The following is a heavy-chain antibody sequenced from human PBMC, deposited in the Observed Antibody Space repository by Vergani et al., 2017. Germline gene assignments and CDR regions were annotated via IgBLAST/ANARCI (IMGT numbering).Heavy chain of an antibody. Sequence: QVQLQESGPGLVKPSETLSLTCTVSGGSISSYYWSWIRQPAGKGLEWIGRIYTSGSTNYNPSLKSRVTMSLDKSKNQFSLWVNSVTAADTAVYFCARASLRALVGYYYYMDVWGKGKTVVVSS. CDR3: ARASLRALVGYYYYMDV. J-gene: IGHJ6*03. CDR1: GGSISSYY. D-gene: IGHD3-16*02. CDR2: IYTSGST. V-gene: IGHV4-4*07.